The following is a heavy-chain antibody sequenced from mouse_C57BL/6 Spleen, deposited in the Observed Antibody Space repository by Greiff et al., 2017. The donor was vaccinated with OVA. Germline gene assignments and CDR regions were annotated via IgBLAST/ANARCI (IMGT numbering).Heavy chain of an antibody. CDR3: ARMGTGRFDY. J-gene: IGHJ2*01. D-gene: IGHD4-1*01. CDR2: LSSGSSTI. CDR1: GFTFSDYG. V-gene: IGHV5-17*01. Sequence: EVMLVESGGGLVKPGGSLKLSCAASGFTFSDYGTHWVRQAPEKGLEWVAYLSSGSSTIYYADTVKGRFTISRDNAKNTLFLQMTSLRSEDTAMYYCARMGTGRFDYWGQGTTLTVSS.